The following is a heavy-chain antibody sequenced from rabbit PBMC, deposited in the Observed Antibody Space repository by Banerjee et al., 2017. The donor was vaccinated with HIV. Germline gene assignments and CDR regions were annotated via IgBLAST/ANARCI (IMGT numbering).Heavy chain of an antibody. CDR2: MVTNSGTT. V-gene: IGHV1S40*01. J-gene: IGHJ4*01. Sequence: QSLEESGGDLVKPGASLTLTCTASGFSFSGSYYLMCWVRQAPGKGLELIACMVTNSGTTWYASWVNGRFTISKTSSTTVTLQMTSLTAADTATYFCARSHTGYGYVELWGQGTLVTVS. CDR1: GFSFSGSYY. CDR3: ARSHTGYGYVEL. D-gene: IGHD6-1*01.